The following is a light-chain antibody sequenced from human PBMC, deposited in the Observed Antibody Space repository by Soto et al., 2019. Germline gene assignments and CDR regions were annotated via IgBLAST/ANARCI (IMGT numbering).Light chain of an antibody. J-gene: IGKJ5*01. CDR1: RTVNNF. V-gene: IGKV3-11*01. CDR2: EAS. Sequence: EIVLTQSPATLSLAPGASATLSCSASRTVNNFLAWYQQKPXQAPRLIIYEASIRATGIPARFSASGSGTDLTLTVSSLEPEAFAVYFYQQRSDWRPITFGPGTRLE. CDR3: QQRSDWRPIT.